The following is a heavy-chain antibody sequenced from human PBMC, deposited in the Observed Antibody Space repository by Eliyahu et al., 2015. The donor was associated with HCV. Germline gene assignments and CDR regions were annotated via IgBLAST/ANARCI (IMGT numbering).Heavy chain of an antibody. J-gene: IGHJ4*02. CDR2: ISYSGDKI. CDR3: ARTSSAIPTPEFDF. V-gene: IGHV3-11*01. CDR1: XFXFSDYY. D-gene: IGHD2-2*01. Sequence: QVQLVESGGGLVRPGGSLRLSXAASXFXFSDYYMTWIRPAPGKGLEWLSYISYSGDKIXYADSVKGRFTISRDNAKKSLYLQMNSLRDEDTAVYYCARTSSAIPTPEFDFWGQGTLVTVSS.